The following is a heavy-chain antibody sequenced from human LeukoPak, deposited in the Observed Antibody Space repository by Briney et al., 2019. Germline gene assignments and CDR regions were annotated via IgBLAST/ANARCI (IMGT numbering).Heavy chain of an antibody. CDR2: INPNSGGT. D-gene: IGHD3-22*01. CDR3: ARSDYYDSSGTDC. Sequence: ASVKVSCKTSGYTFTGYYMHWVRQAPGQGLEWMGWINPNSGGTNYAQKFQDRVTMTRDTSISTAYMEMSRLRSDDTAVYYCARSDYYDSSGTDCWGQGTLVTVSS. CDR1: GYTFTGYY. J-gene: IGHJ4*02. V-gene: IGHV1-2*02.